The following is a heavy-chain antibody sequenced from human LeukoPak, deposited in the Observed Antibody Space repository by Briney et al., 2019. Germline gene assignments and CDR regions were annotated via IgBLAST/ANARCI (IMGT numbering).Heavy chain of an antibody. Sequence: SETLSLTCTVSGGSMSNYYWIWIRQPPGKGLEWIGSIYYSGSTYYNPSLKSRVTISVDTSKNQFSLKLSSVTAADTAVYYCARDLSVVTAIPNYYYYGMDVWGQGTTVTVSS. CDR1: GGSMSNYY. CDR2: IYYSGST. D-gene: IGHD2-21*02. J-gene: IGHJ6*02. CDR3: ARDLSVVTAIPNYYYYGMDV. V-gene: IGHV4-59*12.